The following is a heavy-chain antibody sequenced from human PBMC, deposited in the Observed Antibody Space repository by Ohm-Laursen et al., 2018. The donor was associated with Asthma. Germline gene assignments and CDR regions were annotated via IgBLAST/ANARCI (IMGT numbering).Heavy chain of an antibody. CDR3: ARARSGSSYDY. J-gene: IGHJ4*02. CDR1: GFTFSSYW. CDR2: LNTDVSGT. D-gene: IGHD1-26*01. V-gene: IGHV3-74*01. Sequence: SLRLSCAASGFTFSSYWMHWVRQAPGKGPVWVSRLNTDVSGTWYADSVKGRFTISRDNAKNTLYLQMNSLRAEDTAVYYCARARSGSSYDYWGQGTLVTVSS.